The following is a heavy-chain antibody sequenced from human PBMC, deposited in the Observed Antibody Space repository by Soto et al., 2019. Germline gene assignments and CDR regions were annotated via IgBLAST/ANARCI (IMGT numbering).Heavy chain of an antibody. V-gene: IGHV1-46*01. J-gene: IGHJ5*02. D-gene: IGHD3-3*01. CDR2: INPIGGST. CDR3: ARGFYDFGVP. Sequence: ASVKVSCKASGYTFTSYAMHWVRQAPGQGLEWMGIINPIGGSTNYAQKFQGRVTMTRDTSTSTVYMELSSLRSEDTAVYYCARGFYDFGVPWGQGTLVTVSS. CDR1: GYTFTSYA.